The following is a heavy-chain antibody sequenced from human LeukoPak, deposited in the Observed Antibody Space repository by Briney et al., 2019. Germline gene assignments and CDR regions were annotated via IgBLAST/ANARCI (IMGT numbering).Heavy chain of an antibody. CDR3: ARDFGRRRLPRYYFGS. D-gene: IGHD3-16*01. CDR2: ITTEGSTT. Sequence: ESLRLSCEASGFTFSSYSMHWVRQAPGKGLEHVAAITTEGSTTYYAESVRGRFIISRDNSKNTLFLQMGSLGNDDTAVYYCARDFGRRRLPRYYFGSWGQGILVTVSS. V-gene: IGHV3-64*02. CDR1: GFTFSSYS. J-gene: IGHJ4*02.